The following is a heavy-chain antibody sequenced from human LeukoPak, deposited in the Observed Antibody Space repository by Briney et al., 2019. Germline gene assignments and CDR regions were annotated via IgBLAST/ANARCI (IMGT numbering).Heavy chain of an antibody. J-gene: IGHJ4*02. V-gene: IGHV4-59*08. Sequence: SETLSLTCTISGGSIGRDYWGWIRQPPGKTLEWMGCIYHSSAANYNPSLKSRVTISGDTSKSQFSLKLSSVTAADTAVYYCARLDTTSSDLFFDYWGQGILVIVSS. D-gene: IGHD2-2*01. CDR1: GGSIGRDY. CDR2: IYHSSAA. CDR3: ARLDTTSSDLFFDY.